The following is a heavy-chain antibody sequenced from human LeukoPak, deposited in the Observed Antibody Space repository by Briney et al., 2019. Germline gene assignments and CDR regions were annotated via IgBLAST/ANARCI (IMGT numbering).Heavy chain of an antibody. V-gene: IGHV1-2*02. CDR3: AREVRNYYDSRAGPDY. D-gene: IGHD3-22*01. Sequence: GASVKVSCKASGYTFTGFYFHWMRQAPGQGLEWVGCIHPDTGGTNYAQNFQGRVTMTRDTSISTAYMELDRLRSDDTAVYYCAREVRNYYDSRAGPDYWGQGTLVTVSS. CDR2: IHPDTGGT. J-gene: IGHJ4*02. CDR1: GYTFTGFY.